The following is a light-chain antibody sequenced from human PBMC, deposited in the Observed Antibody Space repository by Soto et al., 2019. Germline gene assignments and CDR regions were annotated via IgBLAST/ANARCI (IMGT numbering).Light chain of an antibody. Sequence: QSVLTQPPSVSAAPGQKVSISCSGSSSNVGKNFVSWYQHVPGKAPKLLIYDNQKRPSGIPDRFSASKSGTLATLDITGLQTGDEADYYCGTWDSSLTIGFIFGGGTQLTVL. CDR1: SSNVGKNF. CDR3: GTWDSSLTIGFI. CDR2: DNQ. V-gene: IGLV1-51*01. J-gene: IGLJ7*01.